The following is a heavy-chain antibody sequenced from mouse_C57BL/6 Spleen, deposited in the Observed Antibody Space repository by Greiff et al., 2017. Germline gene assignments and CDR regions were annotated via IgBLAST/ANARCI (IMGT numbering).Heavy chain of an antibody. D-gene: IGHD1-1*01. CDR1: GFTFSSYT. J-gene: IGHJ1*03. Sequence: ESGGGLVKPGGSLKLSCAASGFTFSSYTMSWVRQTPEKRLEWVATISGGGGNTYYPDSVKGRFTISRDNAKNTLYLQMSSLRSEDTALYYFARHLSPLGYGSGYWYFDVWGTGTTVTVSS. V-gene: IGHV5-9*01. CDR3: ARHLSPLGYGSGYWYFDV. CDR2: ISGGGGNT.